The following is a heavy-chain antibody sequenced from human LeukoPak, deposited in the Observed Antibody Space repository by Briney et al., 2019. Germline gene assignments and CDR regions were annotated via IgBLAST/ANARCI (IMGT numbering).Heavy chain of an antibody. CDR1: GGSISSYY. Sequence: SETLSLTCTVSGGSISSYYWSWIRQPAGKGLEWIGRIYTSGSTNYNPSLKSRVTMSVDTSKNLFSLKLSSVTAADTAVYYCARDRVVVINPDAFDIWGQGTMVTVSS. J-gene: IGHJ3*02. CDR2: IYTSGST. V-gene: IGHV4-4*07. CDR3: ARDRVVVINPDAFDI. D-gene: IGHD3-22*01.